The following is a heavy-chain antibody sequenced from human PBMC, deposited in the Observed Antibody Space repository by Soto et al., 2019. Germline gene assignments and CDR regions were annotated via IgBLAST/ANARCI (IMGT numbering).Heavy chain of an antibody. CDR1: GGSISSYY. Sequence: QVQLQESGPGLVKPSETLSLTCTVSGGSISSYYWSWIRQPPWKGLEWIGYIYYSGSTNYNPSLKSRVTRSVDTSKNQFSLKLSSVTAADTAVYYCARDSRGSGFGPNFDYWGQGTLVTVSS. D-gene: IGHD3-10*01. CDR3: ARDSRGSGFGPNFDY. V-gene: IGHV4-59*01. J-gene: IGHJ4*02. CDR2: IYYSGST.